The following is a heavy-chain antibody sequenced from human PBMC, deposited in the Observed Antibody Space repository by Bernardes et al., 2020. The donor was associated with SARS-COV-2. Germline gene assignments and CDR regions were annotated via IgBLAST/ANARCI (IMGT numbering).Heavy chain of an antibody. J-gene: IGHJ2*01. CDR1: GFTFSSYD. V-gene: IGHV3-13*01. CDR2: IGTAGDT. Sequence: GGSLRLSCAASGFTFSSYDMHWVRQATGKGLEWVSAIGTAGDTYYPGSVKGRFTISRENAKNSLYLQMNSLRAGDTAVYYCAREGLRARYFDLWGRGTLVTVSS. CDR3: AREGLRARYFDL.